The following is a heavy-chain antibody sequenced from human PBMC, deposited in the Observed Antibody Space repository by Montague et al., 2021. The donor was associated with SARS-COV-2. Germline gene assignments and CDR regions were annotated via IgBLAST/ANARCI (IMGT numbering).Heavy chain of an antibody. CDR3: ARLWDFYGSGSYKNSWFDP. J-gene: IGHJ5*02. D-gene: IGHD3-10*01. V-gene: IGHV4-39*02. CDR1: AGSISTNSYY. Sequence: SETLSLTCTVSAGSISTNSYYWAWIRQPPGKGLEWIGSISYSGSTYFNPSLEGRLTMSVDTSKNHFSLKLSSVTAADTAVYYCARLWDFYGSGSYKNSWFDPWGQGTRVTVSS. CDR2: ISYSGST.